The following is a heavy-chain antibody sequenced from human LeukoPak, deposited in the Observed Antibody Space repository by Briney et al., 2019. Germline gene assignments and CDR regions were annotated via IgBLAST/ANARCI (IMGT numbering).Heavy chain of an antibody. D-gene: IGHD3-10*01. V-gene: IGHV3-48*01. CDR2: ISSSSTI. CDR1: GFTFSSYS. CDR3: ARDFGERRVPNAFDI. Sequence: GGSLRLSCAASGFTFSSYSMNWVRQAPGKGLEWVSYISSSSTIYYADSVKGRFTISRDNAKNSLYLQMNSLRAEDTAVYYCARDFGERRVPNAFDIWGQGTMVTVSS. J-gene: IGHJ3*02.